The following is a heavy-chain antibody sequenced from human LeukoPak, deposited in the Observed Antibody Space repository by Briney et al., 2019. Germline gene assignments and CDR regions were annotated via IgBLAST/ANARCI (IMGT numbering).Heavy chain of an antibody. CDR2: ISSSSSYT. CDR3: ARVCYSSSWAWEFDY. J-gene: IGHJ4*02. V-gene: IGHV3-11*06. Sequence: PGGSLRLSCAASGFTFSDYYMGWIRQAPGKGLEWVSYISSSSSYTNYADSVKGRFTISRDNAKNSLYLQMNSLRAEDTAVYYCARVCYSSSWAWEFDYWGQGTLVTVSS. D-gene: IGHD6-13*01. CDR1: GFTFSDYY.